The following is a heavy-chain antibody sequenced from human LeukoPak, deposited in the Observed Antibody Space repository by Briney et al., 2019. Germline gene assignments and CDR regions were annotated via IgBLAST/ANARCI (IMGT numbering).Heavy chain of an antibody. V-gene: IGHV3-20*04. CDR3: TRDLSGWYGGGY. Sequence: GGSLRLSCAASGFTFDDYGMSWARQAPGKGLEWVSGINWNGGNTGYADSVQGRFTIFRDNAKNSLYLQMSSLRAEDTALYYCTRDLSGWYGGGYWGQGTLVTVSS. CDR1: GFTFDDYG. CDR2: INWNGGNT. D-gene: IGHD6-19*01. J-gene: IGHJ4*02.